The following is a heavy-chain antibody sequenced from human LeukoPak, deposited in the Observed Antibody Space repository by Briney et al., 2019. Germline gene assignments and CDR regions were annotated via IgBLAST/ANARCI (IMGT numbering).Heavy chain of an antibody. Sequence: GGSLRLSCAASGFTFSSYSMNWVRQAPGKGLEWVSYISSSSSTIYYADSVKGRFTISRDNAKNSLYLQMNSLRAEDTAVYYCARDGSGMRGSINWFDPWGQGTLVTVSS. J-gene: IGHJ5*02. V-gene: IGHV3-48*01. D-gene: IGHD1-26*01. CDR1: GFTFSSYS. CDR2: ISSSSSTI. CDR3: ARDGSGMRGSINWFDP.